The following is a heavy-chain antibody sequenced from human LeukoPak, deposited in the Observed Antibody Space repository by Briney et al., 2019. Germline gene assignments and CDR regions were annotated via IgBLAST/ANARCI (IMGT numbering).Heavy chain of an antibody. CDR1: GFSFSTTW. J-gene: IGHJ4*02. Sequence: GGSLRLSCAASGFSFSTTWMHWVRQAPGKGLVWVARINSDGTGIIYADSVKGRFTISRDNAKNTLFLRMNSLRAEDTAVYYCARDRYYSVDYWGQGTLVTVSS. CDR2: INSDGTGI. V-gene: IGHV3-74*01. CDR3: ARDRYYSVDY. D-gene: IGHD1-26*01.